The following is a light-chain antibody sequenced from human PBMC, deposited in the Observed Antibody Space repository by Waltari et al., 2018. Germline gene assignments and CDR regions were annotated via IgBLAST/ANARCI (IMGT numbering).Light chain of an antibody. CDR1: NIESKS. Sequence: SYVLTQPPSVSVAHGKTASITGGGNNIESKSVHWYQQKPGQAPILVISYDSDRPSGIPERFSGSNSGNTATLTISRVEAGDEADYYCQVWDANTDPGVFGTGTEVTVL. J-gene: IGLJ1*01. CDR3: QVWDANTDPGV. CDR2: YDS. V-gene: IGLV3-21*04.